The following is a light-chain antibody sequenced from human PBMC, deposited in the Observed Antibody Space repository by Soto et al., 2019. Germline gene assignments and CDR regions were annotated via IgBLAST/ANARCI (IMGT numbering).Light chain of an antibody. CDR1: SSDVGSYNL. V-gene: IGLV2-23*01. J-gene: IGLJ1*01. CDR3: CSYAGSSTYV. Sequence: QSALTQPASVSGSPGQSITISCTGTSSDVGSYNLVSWYQQHPGKAPKLMIYEGSKRPSGVSNRFSGSKSGNTASLTISGLQDEDEADYYCCSYAGSSTYVFGTGTKVXVL. CDR2: EGS.